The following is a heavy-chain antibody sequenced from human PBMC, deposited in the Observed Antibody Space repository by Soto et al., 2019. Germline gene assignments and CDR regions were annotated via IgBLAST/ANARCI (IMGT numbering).Heavy chain of an antibody. V-gene: IGHV4-59*01. D-gene: IGHD2-2*01. CDR1: GGSICSYY. J-gene: IGHJ5*02. CDR2: IYYSGST. Sequence: SETLSLTCTVSGGSICSYYWSWIRQPPGKGLEWIGYIYYSGSTNYNPSLKSRVTISVDTSKNQFSLKLSSVTAADTAVYYCARDRLGYCSSTSCAHWFDPWGQGTLVTVSS. CDR3: ARDRLGYCSSTSCAHWFDP.